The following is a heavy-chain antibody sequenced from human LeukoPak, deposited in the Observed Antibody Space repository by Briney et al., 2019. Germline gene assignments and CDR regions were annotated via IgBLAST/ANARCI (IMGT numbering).Heavy chain of an antibody. J-gene: IGHJ6*03. CDR2: ISSSGSTM. D-gene: IGHD4-23*01. CDR3: ARLARDYGGKAFYYYYMDV. V-gene: IGHV3-48*03. Sequence: GGSLRLSCAASGFTFSSYEMNWVRQAPGKGLEWVSYISSSGSTMYYADSVKGRFTISRDNAKNSLYLQMNSLRAEDTAVYYCARLARDYGGKAFYYYYMDVWGKGTTVTISS. CDR1: GFTFSSYE.